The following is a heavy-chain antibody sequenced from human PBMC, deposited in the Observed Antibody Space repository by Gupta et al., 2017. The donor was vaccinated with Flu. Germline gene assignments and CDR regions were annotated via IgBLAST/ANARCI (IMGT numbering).Heavy chain of an antibody. Sequence: RYAMHWVRQAPGKGLEWVAVIAYDGDNIYYADSVKGRFTISRDNSKSTLYLEMNSLRAEDTAVYYCASPYYYDSSGPSWGQGTLVIVSP. V-gene: IGHV3-30-3*01. CDR2: IAYDGDNI. J-gene: IGHJ5*02. CDR3: ASPYYYDSSGPS. D-gene: IGHD3-22*01. CDR1: RYA.